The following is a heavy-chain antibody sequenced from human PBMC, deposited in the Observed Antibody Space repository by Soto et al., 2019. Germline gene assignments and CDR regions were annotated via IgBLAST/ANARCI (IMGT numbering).Heavy chain of an antibody. CDR3: ARYNSYAIDY. CDR2: IHYSGTT. CDR1: GTSISSYY. V-gene: IGHV4-59*01. D-gene: IGHD2-8*01. Sequence: SETLSLTCTVSGTSISSYYWSWIRQPPGKGMEWIANIHYSGTTNYNPSLASRVTLSVDTSKNQFSLKMTSVSAADRAMYFCARYNSYAIDYWGRGTLVTVSS. J-gene: IGHJ4*02.